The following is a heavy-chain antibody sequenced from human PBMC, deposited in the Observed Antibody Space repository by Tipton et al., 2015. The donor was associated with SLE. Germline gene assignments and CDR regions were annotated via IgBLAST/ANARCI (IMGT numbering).Heavy chain of an antibody. CDR3: ARAGGGDSNWFDP. CDR1: GGSISRSNFY. Sequence: TLSLTCTVPGGSISRSNFYWAWIRPPPGKWLEWIGSFYYGKSTFYNPSLKSRVSIPVDTSTNRLSLNLISVTAADTSVYYCARAGGGDSNWFDPWGQGTLFTLSS. J-gene: IGHJ5*02. D-gene: IGHD2-21*01. V-gene: IGHV4-39*07. CDR2: FYYGKST.